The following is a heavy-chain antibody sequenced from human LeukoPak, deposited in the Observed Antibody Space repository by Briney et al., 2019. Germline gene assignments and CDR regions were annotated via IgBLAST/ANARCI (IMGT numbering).Heavy chain of an antibody. J-gene: IGHJ4*02. Sequence: GGSLTLSCAASGIAVSGNYMSWVRQTPGKGLEWVSFISINTNTFYADSVRGRFTISRDTSENTLLLQMNSLRDEDSAIYYCAIAQTWDGLFESWGQGTLVTVSS. V-gene: IGHV3-53*01. CDR3: AIAQTWDGLFES. CDR1: GIAVSGNY. D-gene: IGHD1-26*01. CDR2: ISINTNT.